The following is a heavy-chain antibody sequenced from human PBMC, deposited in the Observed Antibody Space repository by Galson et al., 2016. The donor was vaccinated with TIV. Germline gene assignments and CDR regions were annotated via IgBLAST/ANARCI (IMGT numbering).Heavy chain of an antibody. CDR2: IKEDGREE. CDR1: DFTFNSYV. D-gene: IGHD2-15*01. J-gene: IGHJ4*02. CDR3: AREKAVGPALLDF. Sequence: SLRLSCAASDFTFNSYVMHWVRLTPGKGLEWVANIKEDGREEYYVDSVTGRFTVSRDNARNSLFLQMTSLRAEDTAIYYCAREKAVGPALLDFWGQGAPVTVSP. V-gene: IGHV3-7*03.